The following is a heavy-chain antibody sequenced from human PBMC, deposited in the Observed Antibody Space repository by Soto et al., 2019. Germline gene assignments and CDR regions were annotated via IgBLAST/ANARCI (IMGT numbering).Heavy chain of an antibody. CDR1: GGSFDDFY. Sequence: QVQLQQWGAGLLRPSETLSLTCAFYGGSFDDFYWSWVRQSPGKGLEWVGEISHDGGTNYSPSLASRVSISVDTSTNQFSLHLRSVTDADTGLYYCARGQLVWYGDLTPYHRDMDVWGQGTTVTVSS. CDR2: ISHDGGT. D-gene: IGHD3-10*01. V-gene: IGHV4-34*02. CDR3: ARGQLVWYGDLTPYHRDMDV. J-gene: IGHJ6*02.